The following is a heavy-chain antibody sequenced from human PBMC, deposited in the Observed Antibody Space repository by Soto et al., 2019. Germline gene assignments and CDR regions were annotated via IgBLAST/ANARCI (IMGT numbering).Heavy chain of an antibody. Sequence: PGGSLGLSCAASGFTFSSYGMHWVRQAPGKGLVWVSRINNDGSDTNYADSVKGRFTISRDNAKNTVYLQMNSLRAEDTAVYYCVRDKPHNWFDPWGQGTPVTVSS. CDR1: GFTFSSYG. CDR2: INNDGSDT. V-gene: IGHV3-74*01. J-gene: IGHJ5*02. CDR3: VRDKPHNWFDP.